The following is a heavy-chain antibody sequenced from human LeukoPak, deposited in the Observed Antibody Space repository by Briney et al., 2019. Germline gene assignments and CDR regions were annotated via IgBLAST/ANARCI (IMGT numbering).Heavy chain of an antibody. CDR1: GFTFSSYG. D-gene: IGHD6-13*01. CDR3: ATRSGYSSSWYPQ. Sequence: GGSLRLSCAASGFTFSSYGMHWVRQAPGKGLEWVAFIRYDGSNKYYADSVKGRFTISRDNSKNTLYLQMNSLRAEDTAVYYCATRSGYSSSWYPQWGQGTLVTVSS. V-gene: IGHV3-30*02. CDR2: IRYDGSNK. J-gene: IGHJ4*02.